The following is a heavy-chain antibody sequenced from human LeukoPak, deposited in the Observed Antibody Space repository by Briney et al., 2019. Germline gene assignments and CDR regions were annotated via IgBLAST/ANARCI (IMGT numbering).Heavy chain of an antibody. CDR3: AKGGVYGDYVGDWFDP. D-gene: IGHD4-17*01. J-gene: IGHJ5*02. CDR1: GGSISSYY. Sequence: PSETLSLTCTVSGGSISSYYWSWIRQPPGKGLEWIGYIYYSGSTNYNPSLKSRVTISVDTSKNQFSLKLSSVTAADTAVYYCAKGGVYGDYVGDWFDPWAREPWSPSPQ. V-gene: IGHV4-59*01. CDR2: IYYSGST.